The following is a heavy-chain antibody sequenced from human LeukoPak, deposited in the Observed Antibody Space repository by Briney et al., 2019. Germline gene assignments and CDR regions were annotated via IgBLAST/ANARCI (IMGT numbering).Heavy chain of an antibody. CDR1: GYTFTTYG. CDR2: ISGYNGNT. Sequence: ASVKVSCKASGYTFTTYGIIWVRQAPGQGLEWMGWISGYNGNTYYAQKLQGRVTMTTDTSTSTAYMELRSLRSDDTGVYYCARDLETSSGWFNGLVGFWGQGTLVTVSS. V-gene: IGHV1-18*01. D-gene: IGHD6-19*01. J-gene: IGHJ4*02. CDR3: ARDLETSSGWFNGLVGF.